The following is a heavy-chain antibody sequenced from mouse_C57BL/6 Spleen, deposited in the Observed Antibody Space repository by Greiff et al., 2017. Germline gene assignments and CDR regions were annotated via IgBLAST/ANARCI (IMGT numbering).Heavy chain of an antibody. D-gene: IGHD1-1*01. V-gene: IGHV1-15*01. CDR3: TRFITTWYCGV. J-gene: IGHJ1*03. Sequence: VQLQQSGAELVRPGASVTLSCKASGYTFTDYEMHWVKQTPVHGLEWIGAIDPETGGTAYNQKFKGKAMLTADKSSSTAYMELRSLTSDDSAVYYCTRFITTWYCGVWGTGTTVTVSS. CDR1: GYTFTDYE. CDR2: IDPETGGT.